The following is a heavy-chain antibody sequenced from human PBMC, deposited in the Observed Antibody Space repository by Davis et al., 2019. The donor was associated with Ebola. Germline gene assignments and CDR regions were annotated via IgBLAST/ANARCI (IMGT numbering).Heavy chain of an antibody. Sequence: ASVKVSCKASGGTFSSYAISWVRQAPGQGLEWMGWISGYNGDRVYAQRLQGRVTMTTDTSTSTAYMELSSLRSDDTAIYYCARDGAEALVVPAAPDYWGQGTLVTVSS. CDR2: ISGYNGDR. V-gene: IGHV1-18*01. J-gene: IGHJ4*02. CDR1: GGTFSSYA. CDR3: ARDGAEALVVPAAPDY. D-gene: IGHD2-2*01.